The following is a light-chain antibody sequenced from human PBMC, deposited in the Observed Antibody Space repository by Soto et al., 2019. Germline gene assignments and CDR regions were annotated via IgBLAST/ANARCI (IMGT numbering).Light chain of an antibody. CDR1: QSIRSW. CDR2: KAS. Sequence: DIQMTQSPATLSASVGDRVTITCRASQSIRSWLAWDQQKPGKAPKFLIYKASSLECGVPSRFSGSGSGTEFNHTIATLHHGEFATYYSPKYYLYALTFGGGPKVEIK. J-gene: IGKJ4*01. V-gene: IGKV1-5*03. CDR3: PKYYLYALT.